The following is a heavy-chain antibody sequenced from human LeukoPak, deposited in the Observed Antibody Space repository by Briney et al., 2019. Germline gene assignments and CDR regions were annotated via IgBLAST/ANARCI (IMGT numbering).Heavy chain of an antibody. Sequence: PSETLSLTCTVSGGSISSYYWSWLRQPPGKGLEWIGYIYYSGSTNYNPSLKSRVTISVDTSKNQFSLKLSSVTAADTAVYYCARVSSSWYFGFWYFDLWGRGTLVTVSS. D-gene: IGHD6-13*01. V-gene: IGHV4-59*01. CDR1: GGSISSYY. CDR3: ARVSSSWYFGFWYFDL. J-gene: IGHJ2*01. CDR2: IYYSGST.